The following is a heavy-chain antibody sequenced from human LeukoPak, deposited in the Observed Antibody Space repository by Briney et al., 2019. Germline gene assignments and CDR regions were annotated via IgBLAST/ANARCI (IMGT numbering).Heavy chain of an antibody. CDR3: ARFPSGGPCDY. Sequence: ASVKVSCKTSGYTVTGYYMHWVRQAPGQGLEWMGWINPNSGGTNYAQKFQGRVTMTSDTSISTAYMDLSSLRSDDTAVYYCARFPSGGPCDYWGQGTLVTVSS. CDR2: INPNSGGT. V-gene: IGHV1-2*02. CDR1: GYTVTGYY. D-gene: IGHD2-15*01. J-gene: IGHJ4*02.